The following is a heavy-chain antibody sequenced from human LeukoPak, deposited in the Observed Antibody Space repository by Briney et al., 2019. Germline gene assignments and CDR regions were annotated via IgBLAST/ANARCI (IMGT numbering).Heavy chain of an antibody. V-gene: IGHV3-73*01. CDR1: GFIFSSNF. Sequence: GGSLRLSCTVSGFIFSSNFMSWVRQASGKGLEGVGRIRSKANSYATAYAASVKGRFTISRDDSKNTAYLQMNSLKTEDTAVYYCTTRVPAAFDIWGQGTMVTVSS. J-gene: IGHJ3*02. D-gene: IGHD3-10*01. CDR2: IRSKANSYAT. CDR3: TTRVPAAFDI.